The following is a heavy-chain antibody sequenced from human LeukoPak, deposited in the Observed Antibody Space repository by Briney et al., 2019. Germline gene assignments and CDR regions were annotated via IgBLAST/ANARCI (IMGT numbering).Heavy chain of an antibody. V-gene: IGHV1-69*04. Sequence: AAVKVSCKASGGTFSSYAISWVRQAPGQGLEWMGRIIPILGIANYAQKFQGRVTITADKSTSTAYMELSSLRSEDTAVYYCARGITMVRGVGYWGQGTLVTVSS. CDR1: GGTFSSYA. CDR2: IIPILGIA. D-gene: IGHD3-10*01. CDR3: ARGITMVRGVGY. J-gene: IGHJ4*02.